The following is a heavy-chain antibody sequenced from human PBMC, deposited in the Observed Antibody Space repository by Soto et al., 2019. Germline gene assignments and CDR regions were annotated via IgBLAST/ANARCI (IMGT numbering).Heavy chain of an antibody. D-gene: IGHD3-10*01. CDR2: IYYSGST. V-gene: IGHV4-59*01. CDR3: ARESYYGSGATVVAY. CDR1: CGSISSYY. J-gene: IGHJ4*02. Sequence: SETLSLTCTVFCGSISSYYWSWIRQPPGKGLEWIGYIYYSGSTKYNPSLKSRVTISVDTSKNQFSLKVNSVTAADTAVYYCARESYYGSGATVVAYWGQGTLVTVSS.